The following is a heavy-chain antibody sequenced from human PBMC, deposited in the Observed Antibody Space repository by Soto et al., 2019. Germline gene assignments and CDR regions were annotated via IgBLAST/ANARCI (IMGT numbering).Heavy chain of an antibody. V-gene: IGHV3-11*01. CDR2: ISSSDNII. Sequence: LRLSCAASGFTFSDYYMSWIRQAPGKGLEWVSYISSSDNIIYYADSVKGRFTISRDNAKSSLYLQMNSLRAEDTAVYYCARDRGYYDSSGYFDYWGQGTLVTVSS. CDR1: GFTFSDYY. D-gene: IGHD3-22*01. J-gene: IGHJ4*02. CDR3: ARDRGYYDSSGYFDY.